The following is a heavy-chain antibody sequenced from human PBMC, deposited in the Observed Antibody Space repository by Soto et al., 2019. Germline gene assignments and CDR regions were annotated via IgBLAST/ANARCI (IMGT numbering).Heavy chain of an antibody. D-gene: IGHD6-13*01. CDR2: NYSGGST. CDR3: ARAPSQISTPGIAAAKPSYYYYYIDV. V-gene: IGHV3-66*01. Sequence: GGSLRLSCAASGFTVSSNYMSWVRQAPGKGLEWVSVNYSGGSTYYADSVKGRFTISRGNSKNTLYLQMNSLRAEDTAVYYCARAPSQISTPGIAAAKPSYYYYYIDVWGKGTTVTVSS. CDR1: GFTVSSNY. J-gene: IGHJ6*03.